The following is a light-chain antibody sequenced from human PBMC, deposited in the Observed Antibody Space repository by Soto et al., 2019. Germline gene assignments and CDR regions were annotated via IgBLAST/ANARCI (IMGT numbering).Light chain of an antibody. Sequence: DIQMTQSPSAMSASVGDRVTITCRASQDISSYLAWFQQKPGKVPKRLIYAAASVQSGVPPRLSGSGSGTEFTLTISSPQPEALATYYCLQHKSYPLTFGGGTKVEI. J-gene: IGKJ4*01. CDR2: AAA. V-gene: IGKV1-17*03. CDR1: QDISSY. CDR3: LQHKSYPLT.